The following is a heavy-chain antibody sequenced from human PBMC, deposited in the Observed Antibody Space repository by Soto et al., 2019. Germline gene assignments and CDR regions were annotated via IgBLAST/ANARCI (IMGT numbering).Heavy chain of an antibody. V-gene: IGHV4-59*01. Sequence: QVQLQESGPGLVKPSETLSLTCTVSCGSISSYYCSWIRQPPGKGLEWIGYIYYSGSTNYNPSLKSRVTIAVDTVKNQFPLKLSSLPAADTAVYYCARDNPCTYGKYFDYWGQGTLVTVSS. CDR2: IYYSGST. J-gene: IGHJ4*02. CDR1: CGSISSYY. CDR3: ARDNPCTYGKYFDY. D-gene: IGHD2-8*01.